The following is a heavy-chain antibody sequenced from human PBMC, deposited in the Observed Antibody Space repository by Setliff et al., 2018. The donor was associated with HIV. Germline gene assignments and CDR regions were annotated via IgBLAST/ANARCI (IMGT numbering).Heavy chain of an antibody. V-gene: IGHV4-34*01. CDR1: GGSFSGYY. CDR3: ARVVGTRAVDY. D-gene: IGHD2-21*02. CDR2: INHSGST. J-gene: IGHJ4*02. Sequence: PSETLSLTCAVYGGSFSGYYWSWIRRPPGKGLEWIGEINHSGSTNYNPSLKSRVTISVDASKNQFSLKLSSVTAADTAVYYCARVVGTRAVDYWGQGTLVTVSS.